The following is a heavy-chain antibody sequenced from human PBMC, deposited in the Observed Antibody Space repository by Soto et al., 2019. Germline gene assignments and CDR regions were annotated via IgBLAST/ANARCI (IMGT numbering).Heavy chain of an antibody. J-gene: IGHJ5*02. V-gene: IGHV1-18*01. CDR1: GYTFTSYG. D-gene: IGHD6-13*01. CDR3: ARDLGGTQQPLYDP. CDR2: ISAYNGNT. Sequence: QVQLVQSGAEVKKPGASVKVSCKASGYTFTSYGISWVRQAPGQGLEWMGWISAYNGNTNYAKKLQGRVTMTADTYAKQPNKELRSLRTEDTAVYHCARDLGGTQQPLYDPWGQGTLVTVSP.